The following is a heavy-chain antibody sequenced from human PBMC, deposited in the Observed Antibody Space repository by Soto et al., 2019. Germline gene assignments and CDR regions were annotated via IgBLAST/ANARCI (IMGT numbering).Heavy chain of an antibody. CDR2: IWYDGSNK. J-gene: IGHJ4*02. Sequence: PGGSLRLSCAASGFTFSSYGMHWVRQAPGKGLEWVAVIWYDGSNKYYADSVKGRFTISRDNSKNTLYLQMNSLRAEDTAVYYCARDLSSSWEYYFDYWGQGTLVTVSS. CDR3: ARDLSSSWEYYFDY. V-gene: IGHV3-33*01. D-gene: IGHD2-15*01. CDR1: GFTFSSYG.